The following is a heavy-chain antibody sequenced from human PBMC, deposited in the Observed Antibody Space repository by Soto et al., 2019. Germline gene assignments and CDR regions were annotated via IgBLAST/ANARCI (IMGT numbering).Heavy chain of an antibody. J-gene: IGHJ4*02. Sequence: SETLSLTCAVSGGSFTSNNWWTWVRQPPGQGLEWIGEIYRTGSTNYNPSLKSRVTISLDKSENQFSLKVTSLTTADTAVYYCASRDPGTSVDYWGQGTLVTVSS. V-gene: IGHV4-4*02. CDR2: IYRTGST. CDR1: GGSFTSNNW. D-gene: IGHD1-7*01. CDR3: ASRDPGTSVDY.